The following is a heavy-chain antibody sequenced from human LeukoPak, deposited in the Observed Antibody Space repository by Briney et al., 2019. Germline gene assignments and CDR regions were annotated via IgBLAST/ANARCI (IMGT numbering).Heavy chain of an antibody. Sequence: ASVKVSCKASGYTFTSYGISWVRQAPGQGLEWMGWISAYNGNTNYAQKLQGRVTMTTDTSTSTAYRELRSLRSDDTAVYYCARDHPIYYDSSGYPHFDYWGQGTLVTVSS. V-gene: IGHV1-18*01. J-gene: IGHJ4*02. CDR2: ISAYNGNT. CDR1: GYTFTSYG. CDR3: ARDHPIYYDSSGYPHFDY. D-gene: IGHD3-22*01.